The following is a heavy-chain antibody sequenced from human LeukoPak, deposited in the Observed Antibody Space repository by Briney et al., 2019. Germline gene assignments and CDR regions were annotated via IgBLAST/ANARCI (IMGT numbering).Heavy chain of an antibody. CDR3: AREGPGARARWWGGGSDGVEASKPYDY. Sequence: GASVEVSCKASGGTLNSYAISWVRQAPGQGLEWMGRIIPISGITNYAQKFQGRVTITADKSTSTAYMELSSLRSEDTAVYYCAREGPGARARWWGGGSDGVEASKPYDYWGQGTLVTVSS. J-gene: IGHJ4*02. CDR2: IIPISGIT. D-gene: IGHD2-15*01. CDR1: GGTLNSYA. V-gene: IGHV1-69*04.